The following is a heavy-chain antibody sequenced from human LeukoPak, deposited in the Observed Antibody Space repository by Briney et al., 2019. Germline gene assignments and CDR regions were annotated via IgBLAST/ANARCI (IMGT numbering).Heavy chain of an antibody. CDR1: GFTFSSYD. CDR2: IGTAGDT. J-gene: IGHJ3*02. CDR3: ARTRSGSYDYAFDI. Sequence: GGSLRLSCAASGFTFSSYDMHWVRQATGKGLEWVSAIGTAGDTYYPGSVKGRFTISRENAKNSLYLQMNSLRAGDTAVYYCARTRSGSYDYAFDIWGQGTMVTVSS. D-gene: IGHD1-26*01. V-gene: IGHV3-13*01.